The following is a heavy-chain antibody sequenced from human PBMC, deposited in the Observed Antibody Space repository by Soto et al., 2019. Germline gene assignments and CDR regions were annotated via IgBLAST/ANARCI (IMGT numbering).Heavy chain of an antibody. CDR1: GFTFSSSA. Sequence: EVQLLDSGGGLVQPGGSLRLSCAASGFTFSSSAMSWVRQAPGKGLEWVSAVSGSGGTTYYADSVRGRFTLSRDNSKSTRYLQINSLRAEDTAIYFCARCTVDTIVTSGWCHYLDPWGQGTLVTVSP. CDR2: VSGSGGTT. D-gene: IGHD6-19*01. J-gene: IGHJ5*02. CDR3: ARCTVDTIVTSGWCHYLDP. V-gene: IGHV3-23*01.